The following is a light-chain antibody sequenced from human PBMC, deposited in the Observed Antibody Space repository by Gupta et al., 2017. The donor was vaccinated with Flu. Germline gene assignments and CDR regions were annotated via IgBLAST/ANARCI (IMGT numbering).Light chain of an antibody. V-gene: IGLV2-14*01. Sequence: QSALSQPAHVSRSPRQSIGTSCIVPSSAASEDNRVSWYQHYPGKAPPLIIYVVTNRPSGVANRVSGSSSSNAASLSISGLQADDEADYYCSSDTRDTTSMSAGVFGGGTKVTVL. J-gene: IGLJ3*02. CDR3: SSDTRDTTSMSAGV. CDR2: VVT. CDR1: SSAASEDNR.